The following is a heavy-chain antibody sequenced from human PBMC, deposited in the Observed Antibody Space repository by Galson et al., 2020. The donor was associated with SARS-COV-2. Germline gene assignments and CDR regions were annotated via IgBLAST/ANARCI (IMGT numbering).Heavy chain of an antibody. J-gene: IGHJ5*02. V-gene: IGHV3-30*02. CDR2: TPYDGSIK. CDR3: AKEGASSSSSALDL. D-gene: IGHD2-2*01. CDR1: GFSFSSYG. Sequence: GGSLRLSCAASGFSFSSYGMHWVRQAPGKGLEWVAFTPYDGSIKYYADSVKGRFTISRDNSKNTLFLQMNSLRPEDTAVYYCAKEGASSSSSALDLWGPGTLVTVSS.